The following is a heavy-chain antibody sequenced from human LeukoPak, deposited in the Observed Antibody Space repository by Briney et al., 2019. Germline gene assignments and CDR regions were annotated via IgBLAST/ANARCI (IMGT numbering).Heavy chain of an antibody. CDR2: IYPGDSDT. V-gene: IGHV5-51*01. J-gene: IGHJ4*02. Sequence: GESLKISCKGSGYSFTSYWIGWVRQRPGKGLEWMGIIYPGDSDTRYSPSFQGQVTISADKSISTAYLQWSSLKASDTAMYYCARLHGHPIAVAGNYFDYWGQGTLVTVSS. CDR3: ARLHGHPIAVAGNYFDY. CDR1: GYSFTSYW. D-gene: IGHD6-19*01.